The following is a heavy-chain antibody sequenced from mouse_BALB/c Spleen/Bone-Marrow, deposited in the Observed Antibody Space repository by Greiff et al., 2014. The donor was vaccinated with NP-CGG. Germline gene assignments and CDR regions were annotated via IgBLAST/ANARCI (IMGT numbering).Heavy chain of an antibody. CDR3: ARSGVPYATDY. Sequence: EVQLQQSGPELVKPGASVKISCKASGYTFTDYNMHWVKQSQGKSLEWIGYIYPYNGYTAYDQKLKSKATLTVDNSSSTAYMEFRSLTSEDSADYSGARSGVPYATDYWGQGTSVTVSS. D-gene: IGHD3-1*01. CDR2: IYPYNGYT. J-gene: IGHJ4*01. CDR1: GYTFTDYN. V-gene: IGHV1S29*02.